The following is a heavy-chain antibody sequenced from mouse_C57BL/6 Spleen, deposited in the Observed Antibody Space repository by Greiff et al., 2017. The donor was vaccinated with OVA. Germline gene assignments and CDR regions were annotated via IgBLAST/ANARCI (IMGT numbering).Heavy chain of an antibody. CDR3: TRGDYYVV. CDR1: CYTFTSYW. J-gene: IGHJ1*03. Sequence: FLSIPFSSFNISFNPSCYTFTSYWMHWVKQRPVQVLEWIGAIYPGNSDTSYNQKFKGKAKLTAVTSASTAYMELSSLTNEDSAVYYCTRGDYYVVWGTGTTVTVSS. V-gene: IGHV1-5*01. CDR2: IYPGNSDT.